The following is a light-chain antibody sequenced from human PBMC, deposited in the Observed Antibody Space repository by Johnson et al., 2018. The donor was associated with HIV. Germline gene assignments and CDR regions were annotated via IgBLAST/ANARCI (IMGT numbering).Light chain of an antibody. V-gene: IGLV1-51*01. Sequence: QSVLTQPPSVSAAPGQKVTISCSGSSSNIGNNYVSWYQQLPGTAPRIVTYDNNKRPSGIPDRFSCSKSGTSATLGITGLQTGDEADYYCGTWDSSLSAGGVFGTGTKVTVL. CDR1: SSNIGNNY. CDR3: GTWDSSLSAGGV. CDR2: DNN. J-gene: IGLJ1*01.